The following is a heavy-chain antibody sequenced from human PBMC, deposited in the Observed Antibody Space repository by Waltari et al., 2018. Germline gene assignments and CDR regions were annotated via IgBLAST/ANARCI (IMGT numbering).Heavy chain of an antibody. J-gene: IGHJ4*02. CDR2: ISSDGSHD. V-gene: IGHV3-30*04. CDR3: ARELILTGFARGLLY. Sequence: QVQLVESGGGVVQPGRSVRLSCAASGFSFRSYAMHWVRQAPGQGLEWLAIISSDGSHDYYAESVKGRFSISRDNSNNTLYLQMNNLTVEDMAVYYCARELILTGFARGLLYWGQGTLVTVSS. CDR1: GFSFRSYA. D-gene: IGHD3-9*01.